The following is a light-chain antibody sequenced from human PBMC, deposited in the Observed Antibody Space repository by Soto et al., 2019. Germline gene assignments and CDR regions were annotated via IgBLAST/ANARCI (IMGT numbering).Light chain of an antibody. J-gene: IGKJ5*01. CDR3: QQRSNWPSTT. CDR1: QSVSSY. V-gene: IGKV3-11*01. CDR2: DAS. Sequence: EIVMTQSPATLSVSPGERATLSCRASQSVSSYLAWYQQKPGQAPRLLIYDASNRATGIPARFSGSGSGTDFSLTISSVEPEDFAVYYCQQRSNWPSTTFGQGTRLEIK.